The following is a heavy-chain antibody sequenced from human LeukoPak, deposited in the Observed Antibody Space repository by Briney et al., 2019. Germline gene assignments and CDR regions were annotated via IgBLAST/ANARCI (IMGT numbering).Heavy chain of an antibody. V-gene: IGHV4-38-2*02. D-gene: IGHD6-6*01. J-gene: IGHJ6*03. CDR2: IFQSGHT. CDR1: DYSISSGYY. Sequence: SETLSLTCTVSDYSISSGYYWGWIRQPPGKGLEWTGSIFQSGHTYYSPSLKSRVTISVDTSNNRFSLSLSAVTAADTALYYCARGLTRPTNGYYYYYYYMDVWGKGTTVTVSS. CDR3: ARGLTRPTNGYYYYYYYMDV.